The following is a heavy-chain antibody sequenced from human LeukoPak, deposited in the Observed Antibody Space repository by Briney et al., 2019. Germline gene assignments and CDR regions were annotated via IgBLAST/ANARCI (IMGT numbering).Heavy chain of an antibody. V-gene: IGHV4-59*01. CDR2: IYYTGTT. J-gene: IGHJ4*02. CDR1: GGSISTYY. CDR3: ARGAHYFDY. Sequence: PSETLSLTCTVSGGSISTYYWSWIRQPPGKGLEWIGYIYYTGTTDYNPSLKSRVTMSVDTSKNQFSLRLSSVTATDTAVYYCARGAHYFDYWGQGTLVTVSS.